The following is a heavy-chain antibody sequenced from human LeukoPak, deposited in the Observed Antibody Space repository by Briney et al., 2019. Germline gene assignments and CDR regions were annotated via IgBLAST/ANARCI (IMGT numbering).Heavy chain of an antibody. CDR3: ARDERYDSSGYPFDY. D-gene: IGHD3-22*01. CDR1: GYTFTGYF. CDR2: VNPNSGGT. V-gene: IGHV1-2*02. J-gene: IGHJ4*02. Sequence: ASVKVSCKASGYTFTGYFIHWVRQVPGQGLEWMGWVNPNSGGTNYAQKFQGRVTMTRDTSISTAYMELSRLRSDDTAVYYCARDERYDSSGYPFDYWGQGTLVTVSS.